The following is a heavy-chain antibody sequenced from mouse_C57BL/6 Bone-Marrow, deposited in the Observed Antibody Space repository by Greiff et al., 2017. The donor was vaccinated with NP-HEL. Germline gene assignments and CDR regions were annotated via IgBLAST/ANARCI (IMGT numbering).Heavy chain of an antibody. CDR2: IYPGDGDT. CDR3: AREDYYYGSSYSFDY. D-gene: IGHD1-1*01. J-gene: IGHJ2*01. Sequence: VQLVESGAELVKPGASVKISCKASGYAFSSYWMNWVKQRPGKGLEWIGQIYPGDGDTNYNGKFKGKATLTADKSSSTAYMQLSSLTSEDSAVYFCAREDYYYGSSYSFDYWGQGTTLTVSS. CDR1: GYAFSSYW. V-gene: IGHV1-80*01.